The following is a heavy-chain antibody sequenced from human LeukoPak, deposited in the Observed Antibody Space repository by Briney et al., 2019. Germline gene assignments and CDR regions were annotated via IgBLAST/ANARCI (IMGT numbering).Heavy chain of an antibody. CDR3: ASASGGSWYGY. CDR2: INHSGST. CDR1: GGSFSGYY. Sequence: SETLSLTCAVYGGSFSGYYWSWIRQPPGKGLEWIGEINHSGSTNYNPSLKSRVTISVDTSKNQFSLKLSSVTAADTAVYYCASASGGSWYGYWGQGTLVTVSS. J-gene: IGHJ4*02. V-gene: IGHV4-34*01. D-gene: IGHD6-13*01.